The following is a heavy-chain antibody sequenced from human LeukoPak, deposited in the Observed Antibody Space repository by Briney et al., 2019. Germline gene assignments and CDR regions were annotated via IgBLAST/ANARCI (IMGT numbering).Heavy chain of an antibody. D-gene: IGHD6-6*01. Sequence: GASVKVSCKASGYTFTSYGISWVRQAPGQGLEWMGWISAYNGNTNYAQKLQGRVTMTTDTSTSTGYMELRSLRSDDTAVYYCARDRIAARPSEFDYWGQGTLVTVSS. CDR2: ISAYNGNT. V-gene: IGHV1-18*01. CDR1: GYTFTSYG. J-gene: IGHJ4*02. CDR3: ARDRIAARPSEFDY.